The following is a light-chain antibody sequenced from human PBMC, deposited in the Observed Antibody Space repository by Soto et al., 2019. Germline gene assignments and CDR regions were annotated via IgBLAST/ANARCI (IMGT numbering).Light chain of an antibody. J-gene: IGKJ5*01. CDR3: QQPHVHPIT. CDR2: AAS. Sequence: IRLTQSASSLSASVRYRFTTTCRASQSISNHLAWYQQKPGKAPKLLIYAASTLQGGVPSRFSGSGSGTDFTLTISSLQPEDFATYFCQQPHVHPITFGQGTRLEIK. CDR1: QSISNH. V-gene: IGKV1-9*01.